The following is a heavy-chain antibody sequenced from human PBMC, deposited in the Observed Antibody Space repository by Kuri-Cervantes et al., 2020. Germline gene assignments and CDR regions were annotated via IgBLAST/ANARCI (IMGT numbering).Heavy chain of an antibody. CDR1: GYTFTSYY. D-gene: IGHD3-22*01. CDR3: AREEEDEGYYDSSGYPRY. J-gene: IGHJ4*02. CDR2: INPSGGST. V-gene: IGHV1-46*01. Sequence: ASVKVSCKASGYTFTSYYMHWVRQAPGQGLEWMGIINPSGGSTSYAQKFQGRVTMTRDTSTSTVYMELSSLRSEDTAVYYCAREEEDEGYYDSSGYPRYWGQGTLVTVSS.